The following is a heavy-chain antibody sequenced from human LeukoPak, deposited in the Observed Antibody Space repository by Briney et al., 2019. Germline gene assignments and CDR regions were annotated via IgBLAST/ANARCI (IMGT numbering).Heavy chain of an antibody. J-gene: IGHJ4*02. CDR2: ISGSGGST. CDR3: AKDSRIIRSSGWYG. Sequence: GGSLRLSCAASGFTFSSYAMSWVRQAPGKGLEWVSAISGSGGSTYYADSVKGRFTISRDNSKNTLYLQMNSLRAEDTAVYYCAKDSRIIRSSGWYGWGQGTLVTVSS. V-gene: IGHV3-23*01. CDR1: GFTFSSYA. D-gene: IGHD6-19*01.